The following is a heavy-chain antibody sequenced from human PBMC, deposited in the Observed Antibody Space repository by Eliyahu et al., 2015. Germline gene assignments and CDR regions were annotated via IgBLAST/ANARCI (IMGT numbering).Heavy chain of an antibody. Sequence: QVQLVESGGGVVQPGRSLRLSCAASGFTFSXYAMHWVRQAPGKGLEWVAVISYDGSNKYYADSVKGRFTISRDNSKNTLYLQMNSLRAEDTAVYYCARDSLVVVPAGGGWFDPWGQGTLVTVSS. CDR1: GFTFSXYA. V-gene: IGHV3-30*04. CDR3: ARDSLVVVPAGGGWFDP. D-gene: IGHD2-2*01. CDR2: ISYDGSNK. J-gene: IGHJ5*02.